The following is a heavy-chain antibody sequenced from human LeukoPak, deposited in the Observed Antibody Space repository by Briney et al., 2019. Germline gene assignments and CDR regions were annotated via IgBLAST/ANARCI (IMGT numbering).Heavy chain of an antibody. CDR3: AKDGYSGYDDY. CDR1: GFTFSHYG. D-gene: IGHD5-12*01. J-gene: IGHJ4*02. Sequence: PGGSLRLSCAASGFTFSHYGVHWVRQAPGKGLEWVAVISYDGSNVYYADSVKGRFTISRDNSKNTVFLQMNSLRAEDTAVYYCAKDGYSGYDDYWGQGTLVTVSS. CDR2: ISYDGSNV. V-gene: IGHV3-30*18.